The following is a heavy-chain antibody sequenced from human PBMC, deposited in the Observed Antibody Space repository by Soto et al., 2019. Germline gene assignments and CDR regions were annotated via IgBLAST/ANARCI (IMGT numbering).Heavy chain of an antibody. D-gene: IGHD3-22*01. J-gene: IGHJ6*02. CDR3: ARDREYYYDSSGNYYYHYAMDV. CDR1: GYNFTSYA. Sequence: VCCSSSGYNFTSYAIIWVRHAPGQGLEWMGWISGYSSNTKYAQNFQGRVTMTTDTSTSTAYMELRSLRSDDTAVYYCARDREYYYDSSGNYYYHYAMDVWGQGTTVTVSS. V-gene: IGHV1-18*04. CDR2: ISGYSSNT.